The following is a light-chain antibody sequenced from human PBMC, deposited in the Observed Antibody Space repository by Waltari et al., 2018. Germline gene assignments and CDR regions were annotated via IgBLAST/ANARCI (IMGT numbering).Light chain of an antibody. CDR1: QNINNW. V-gene: IGKV1-5*03. CDR2: KAS. J-gene: IGKJ2*01. Sequence: DIQMTQSPSTPSASVGDRVTITCRASQNINNWLSWYQQKPGKAPNLLIYKASSLESGVPSRFSGSGSGTEFTLTISSLQPVDFATYYCQQYNSYPYTFGQGTKLEIK. CDR3: QQYNSYPYT.